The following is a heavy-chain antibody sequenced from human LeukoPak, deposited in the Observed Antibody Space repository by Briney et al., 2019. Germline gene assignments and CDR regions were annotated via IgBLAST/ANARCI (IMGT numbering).Heavy chain of an antibody. J-gene: IGHJ5*01. CDR2: TSYDESVK. D-gene: IGHD2/OR15-2a*01. CDR3: VRGGLSSSWFES. Sequence: PGGSLRLSCAASGFTFIRYSMHWLRQPPGKGLEWVAVTSYDESVKYYSDSVKGRFTISRDNSKSTLYLQMNSLRVEDTALYYCVRGGLSSSWFESRGQGALVTVSS. V-gene: IGHV3-30-3*01. CDR1: GFTFIRYS.